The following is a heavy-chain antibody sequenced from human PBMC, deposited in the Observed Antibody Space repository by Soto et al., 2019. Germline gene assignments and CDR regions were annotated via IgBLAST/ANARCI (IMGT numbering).Heavy chain of an antibody. Sequence: ASVKVSCKASGYTFTIYSMHWVRQAPGQRLEWMGWINAGNGNTKYSQKFQGRVTITRDTSASTAYMELSSLRSEDTAVYYCALNILTGYFRGSYYMDVWGKGTTVTVSS. V-gene: IGHV1-3*01. J-gene: IGHJ6*03. CDR2: INAGNGNT. CDR3: ALNILTGYFRGSYYMDV. D-gene: IGHD3-9*01. CDR1: GYTFTIYS.